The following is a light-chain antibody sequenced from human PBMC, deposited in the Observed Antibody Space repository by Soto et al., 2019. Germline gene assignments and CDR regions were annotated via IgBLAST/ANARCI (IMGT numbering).Light chain of an antibody. CDR2: DVS. V-gene: IGLV2-14*01. CDR3: SSYTSSSTLYV. CDR1: SSDVCGYNY. J-gene: IGLJ1*01. Sequence: SALTQPASVSGSPGQSITISCTGTSSDVCGYNYVSWYQQHPGKAPKLMIYDVSNRPSGVSNRFSGSKSGNTASLTISGLQAEDEADYYCSSYTSSSTLYVFGTGTKVTVL.